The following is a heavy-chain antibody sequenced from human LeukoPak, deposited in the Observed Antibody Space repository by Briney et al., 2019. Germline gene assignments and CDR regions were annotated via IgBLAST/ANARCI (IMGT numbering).Heavy chain of an antibody. D-gene: IGHD2-2*01. CDR1: GDSIRSYY. V-gene: IGHV4-59*12. CDR2: IYYSGST. Sequence: SETLSLTCTVSGDSIRSYYWSWIRQPPGKGLEWIGYIYYSGSTNYNPSLKSRVTISVDTSRNQFSLNLSSVTAADTAVYYCARDLRIGVDSPNRFDPWGQGTLVTVSS. J-gene: IGHJ5*02. CDR3: ARDLRIGVDSPNRFDP.